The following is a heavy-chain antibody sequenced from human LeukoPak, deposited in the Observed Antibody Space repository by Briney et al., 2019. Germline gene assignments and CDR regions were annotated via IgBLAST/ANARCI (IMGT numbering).Heavy chain of an antibody. Sequence: GASVKVSCKASGYTFTGYYVHWVRQAPGQGLEWMGWINPNSGGTNYAQKFQGRVTMTRDTSISTAYMELSRLRSDDTAVYYCAREEANYYDSSGYPLDYWGQGTLVTVSS. CDR1: GYTFTGYY. D-gene: IGHD3-22*01. CDR3: AREEANYYDSSGYPLDY. J-gene: IGHJ4*02. V-gene: IGHV1-2*02. CDR2: INPNSGGT.